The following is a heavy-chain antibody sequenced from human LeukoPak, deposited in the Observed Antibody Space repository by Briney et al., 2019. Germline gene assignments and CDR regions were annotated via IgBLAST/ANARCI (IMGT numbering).Heavy chain of an antibody. Sequence: GGSLRLSCAASGFTFSSYNMNWVRQAPGKGLEWVSYISNSGSIIYYADSVKGRFTISRDNAENSLYLHMNSLTDEDTAVYYCARDSTMVRGVVIDRFDYWGQGTLATVSS. CDR3: ARDSTMVRGVVIDRFDY. CDR1: GFTFSSYN. J-gene: IGHJ4*02. D-gene: IGHD3-10*01. V-gene: IGHV3-48*02. CDR2: ISNSGSII.